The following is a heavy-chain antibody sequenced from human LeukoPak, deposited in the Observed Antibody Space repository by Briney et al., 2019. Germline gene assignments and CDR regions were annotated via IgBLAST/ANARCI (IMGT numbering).Heavy chain of an antibody. CDR2: ISYDGSNK. J-gene: IGHJ4*02. V-gene: IGHV3-30-3*01. CDR3: ARDPSWGGGDAYFDY. D-gene: IGHD2-21*02. CDR1: GFTFSNYA. Sequence: GGSLRLSCAASGFTFSNYALHWVRQAPGKGLDWVTVISYDGSNKYYADSVKGRFTISRDNSKSTLYLQMNSLRAEDAAVYYCARDPSWGGGDAYFDYWGQGTLVTVSS.